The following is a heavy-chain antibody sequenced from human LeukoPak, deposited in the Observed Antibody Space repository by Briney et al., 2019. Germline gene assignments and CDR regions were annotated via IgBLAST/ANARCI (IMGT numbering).Heavy chain of an antibody. J-gene: IGHJ4*02. CDR3: ARSTWNDGWGTSDY. CDR1: GVSINNYY. Sequence: TSETLSLTCTVSGVSINNYYWSWIRQPAGKGLEWIGLIYNSGNTNYNPSFKSRVTMSVDTSKNQFFLRLTSVTAADTAVYYCARSTWNDGWGTSDYWGQGTLVTVSS. V-gene: IGHV4-4*07. D-gene: IGHD1-1*01. CDR2: IYNSGNT.